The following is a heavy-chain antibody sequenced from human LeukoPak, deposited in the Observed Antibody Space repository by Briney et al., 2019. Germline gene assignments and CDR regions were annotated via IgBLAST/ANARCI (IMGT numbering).Heavy chain of an antibody. CDR1: GYTFTSYY. CDR2: INPNTGNP. Sequence: ASVKVSCKASGYTFTSYYMHWVRQAPGQGLEWMGWINPNTGNPAYAQGFTGRFVFSLDTSVTTTYLQISGLKAEDTAVYYCARAYQPLGGLSFPDSWGQGTLVTVSS. D-gene: IGHD3-16*02. V-gene: IGHV7-4-1*02. J-gene: IGHJ5*01. CDR3: ARAYQPLGGLSFPDS.